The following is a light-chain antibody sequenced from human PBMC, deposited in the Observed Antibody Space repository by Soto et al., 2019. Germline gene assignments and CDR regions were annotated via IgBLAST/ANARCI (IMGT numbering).Light chain of an antibody. CDR2: EVN. CDR3: NSNVGSSNLL. Sequence: QSVLTQPPSASGSPGQSVTISCTGSSSDIGGYGYVSWYQHHPGKAPRLIIYEVNKRPSGVPDRFSGSKSGNTASLTVSGLQAEDEAEYYCNSNVGSSNLLFGGGTKVTVL. CDR1: SSDIGGYGY. V-gene: IGLV2-8*01. J-gene: IGLJ2*01.